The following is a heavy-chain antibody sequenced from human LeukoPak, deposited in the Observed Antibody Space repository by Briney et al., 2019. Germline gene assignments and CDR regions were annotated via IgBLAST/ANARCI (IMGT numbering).Heavy chain of an antibody. Sequence: PSETLSLTCAVYGGSFSGYYWSWIRQPPGKGLEWIGEINHSGSTNYNPSLKSRVTISVDTSKNQFSLKLSSVTAADTAVYYCARPGVAGPGYFDYWGQGTLVTVSS. CDR3: ARPGVAGPGYFDY. CDR2: INHSGST. J-gene: IGHJ4*02. D-gene: IGHD6-19*01. CDR1: GGSFSGYY. V-gene: IGHV4-34*01.